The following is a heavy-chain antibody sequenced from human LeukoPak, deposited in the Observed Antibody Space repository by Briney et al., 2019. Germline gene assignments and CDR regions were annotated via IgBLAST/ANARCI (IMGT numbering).Heavy chain of an antibody. CDR2: INSDGSSK. D-gene: IGHD3-16*02. CDR3: ASEGSYYDYVWGSYRYRNWFDP. V-gene: IGHV3-74*01. Sequence: PGGSLRLSCAASGFTFSSYWMHWVRQAPGKGLEWVARINSDGSSKNYADSVKGRFTISRDNAKNTLYLQMNSLRAEDTAVYYCASEGSYYDYVWGSYRYRNWFDPWGQGTLVTVSS. CDR1: GFTFSSYW. J-gene: IGHJ5*02.